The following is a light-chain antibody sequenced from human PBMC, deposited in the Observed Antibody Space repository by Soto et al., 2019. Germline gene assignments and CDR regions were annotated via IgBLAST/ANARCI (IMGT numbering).Light chain of an antibody. J-gene: IGLJ3*02. V-gene: IGLV7-46*01. Sequence: QTVVTQEPSLTVSPGGTGTLTCGSSTGAVTSGLSPYWFQQIPGQAPRALIYDTTNKHSWTPARFSGSLLGGKAALTLSGAQPEDEAEYYCLLSYSGTWVFGGGTKLTVL. CDR1: TGAVTSGLS. CDR3: LLSYSGTWV. CDR2: DTT.